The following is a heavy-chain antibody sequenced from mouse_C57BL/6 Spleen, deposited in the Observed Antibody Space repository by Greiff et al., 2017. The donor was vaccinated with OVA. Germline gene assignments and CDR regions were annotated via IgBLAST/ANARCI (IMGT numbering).Heavy chain of an antibody. CDR3: ARRDDYDGSYWYFDV. J-gene: IGHJ1*03. Sequence: QVQLKQPGAELVKPGASVKLSCKASGYTFTSYWMHWVKQRPGRGLEWIGRIDPNSGGTKYNEKFKSKATLTVDKPSSTAYMPLSSLTSEDSAVYYCARRDDYDGSYWYFDVWGTGTTVTVSS. D-gene: IGHD2-4*01. CDR1: GYTFTSYW. V-gene: IGHV1-72*01. CDR2: IDPNSGGT.